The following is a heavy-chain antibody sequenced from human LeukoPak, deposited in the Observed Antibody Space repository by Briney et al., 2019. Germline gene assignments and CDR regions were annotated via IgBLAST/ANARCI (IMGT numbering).Heavy chain of an antibody. CDR2: INHSGST. D-gene: IGHD3-9*01. CDR1: GGSFSGYY. J-gene: IGHJ4*02. CDR3: ARGLTS. Sequence: SETLSLTCAVYGGSFSGYYWSWIRQPPGKGLEWIGEINHSGSTNYNPSLKSRVTISVDTSKNQFSLKLSSVTAADTAVYYCARGLTSWGQGTLVTISS. V-gene: IGHV4-34*01.